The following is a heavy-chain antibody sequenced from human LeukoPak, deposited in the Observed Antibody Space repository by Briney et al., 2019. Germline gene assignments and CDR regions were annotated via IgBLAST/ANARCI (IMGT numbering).Heavy chain of an antibody. Sequence: PSETLSLTCTVSGDSISRYYWSWIRQPPGKGLAWIGYIYYSGSTNYNPSLKSRVIISVDTSKNQFSLELISVTAADTAVYYCARFASSGLDPWGQGTLVTVSS. CDR3: ARFASSGLDP. J-gene: IGHJ5*02. V-gene: IGHV4-59*01. CDR2: IYYSGST. CDR1: GDSISRYY. D-gene: IGHD1-1*01.